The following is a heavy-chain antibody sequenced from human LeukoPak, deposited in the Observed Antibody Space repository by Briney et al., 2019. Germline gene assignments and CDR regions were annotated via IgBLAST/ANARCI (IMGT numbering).Heavy chain of an antibody. CDR2: VFDSGNT. V-gene: IGHV4-4*07. CDR3: AREGQWLGEMDF. CDR1: RGSIQSHF. J-gene: IGHJ4*02. Sequence: PSETLSLTCTVSRGSIQSHFWSWVRQPAGKGLEWIGRVFDSGNTDYNPSLNGRATLSVDTSKNEFSLTLTSVTAADTAVYYCAREGQWLGEMDFWGPGILVTVSS. D-gene: IGHD6-19*01.